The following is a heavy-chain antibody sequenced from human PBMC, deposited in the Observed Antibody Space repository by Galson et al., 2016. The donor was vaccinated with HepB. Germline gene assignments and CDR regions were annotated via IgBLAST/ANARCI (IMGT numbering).Heavy chain of an antibody. V-gene: IGHV3-9*01. D-gene: IGHD2-15*01. Sequence: SLRLPCAVSGFDLDDHAMHWVRQTPEKGLEWVSGISWNGRTIDYADSVKGRFNISREPATNPLFLQMTSLRVDDTAAYYCARDISSGLVGDFAQWGQGTLVTVSS. CDR1: GFDLDDHA. CDR2: ISWNGRTI. J-gene: IGHJ4*02. CDR3: ARDISSGLVGDFAQ.